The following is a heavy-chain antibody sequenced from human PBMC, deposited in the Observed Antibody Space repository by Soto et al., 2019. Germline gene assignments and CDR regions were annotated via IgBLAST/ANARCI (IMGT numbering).Heavy chain of an antibody. D-gene: IGHD6-13*01. CDR3: AREGIAAALDY. CDR1: GFTFSSYS. J-gene: IGHJ4*02. CDR2: ISSSSRYI. Sequence: EVQLVESGGGPVKPGGSLRLSCAASGFTFSSYSMNWVRQAPGKGLEWVSSISSSSRYIYYADSVKGRFTISRDNAKNSMYLQVNSLRAEDTAVYYCAREGIAAALDYWGQGTLVTVSS. V-gene: IGHV3-21*01.